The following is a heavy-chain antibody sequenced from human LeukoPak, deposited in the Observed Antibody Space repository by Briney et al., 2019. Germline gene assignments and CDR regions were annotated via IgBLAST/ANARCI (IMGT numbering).Heavy chain of an antibody. J-gene: IGHJ4*02. CDR1: GFTFSDYY. V-gene: IGHV3-11*01. CDR3: ARSTMVRGVIIPFDY. CDR2: ISSSGSTI. Sequence: PGGSLRLSCAASGFTFSDYYMSWIRRAPGKGLEWVSYISSSGSTIYYADSVKGRFTISRDNAKNSLYLQMNSLRAEDTAVYYCARSTMVRGVIIPFDYWGQGTLVTVSS. D-gene: IGHD3-10*01.